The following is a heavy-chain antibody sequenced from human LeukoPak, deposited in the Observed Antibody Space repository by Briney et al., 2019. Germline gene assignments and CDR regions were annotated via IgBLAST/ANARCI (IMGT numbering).Heavy chain of an antibody. CDR3: ARLYYYYYMDV. CDR1: GGSFSGYY. Sequence: PSEALSLTCAVYGGSFSGYYWSWIRQPPGKGLEWIGEINHSGSTNYNPSLKSRVTISVDTSKNQFSLKLSSVTAADTAVYYCARLYYYYYMDVWDKGTTVTVSS. J-gene: IGHJ6*03. CDR2: INHSGST. V-gene: IGHV4-34*01.